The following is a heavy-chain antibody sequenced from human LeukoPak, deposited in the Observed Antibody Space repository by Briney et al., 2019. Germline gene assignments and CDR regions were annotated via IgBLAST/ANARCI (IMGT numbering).Heavy chain of an antibody. CDR2: IWYDGSNK. D-gene: IGHD2-2*01. V-gene: IGHV3-33*06. Sequence: GRSLRLSCAASGFTFNRYAMHWVRQAPGKGLEWVAFIWYDGSNKYYADSVKGRFTVSRDNSKNTLYLQMNSLRAEDAAVYYCAKADGYCSSSRCYGWYYFDYWGQGTLVTVSS. CDR1: GFTFNRYA. J-gene: IGHJ4*02. CDR3: AKADGYCSSSRCYGWYYFDY.